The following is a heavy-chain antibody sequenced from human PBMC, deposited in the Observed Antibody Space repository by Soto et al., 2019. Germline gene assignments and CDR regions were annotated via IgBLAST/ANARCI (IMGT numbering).Heavy chain of an antibody. CDR2: IYYSGST. V-gene: IGHV4-59*01. Sequence: SETLSLTCTVSGGSISRYYWSWIRQPPGKGLEWIGYIYYSGSTNYNPSLKSRVTISVDTSKNQFSLKLSSVTAADTAVYYCARGWLLDYFDYRGQGTLVPVSS. J-gene: IGHJ4*02. CDR3: ARGWLLDYFDY. CDR1: GGSISRYY. D-gene: IGHD5-12*01.